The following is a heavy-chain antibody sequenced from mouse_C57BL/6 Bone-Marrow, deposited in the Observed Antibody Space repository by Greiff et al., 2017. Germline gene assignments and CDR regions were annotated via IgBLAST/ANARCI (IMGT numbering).Heavy chain of an antibody. Sequence: EVQGVESGGGLVQPKGSLKLSCAASGFSFNTYAMNWVRPAPGKGLEWVARIRSKSNNYATYYADSVKDRFTISRDDSESMLYLQMNNLKTEDTAMYYCVCGLIDDGYYRGFFAYWGQGTLVTVSA. V-gene: IGHV10-1*01. CDR3: VCGLIDDGYYRGFFAY. CDR2: IRSKSNNYAT. D-gene: IGHD2-3*01. CDR1: GFSFNTYA. J-gene: IGHJ3*01.